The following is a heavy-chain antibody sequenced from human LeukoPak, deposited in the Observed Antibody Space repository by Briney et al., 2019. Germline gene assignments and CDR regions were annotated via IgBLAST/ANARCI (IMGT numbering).Heavy chain of an antibody. V-gene: IGHV1-69*13. J-gene: IGHJ4*02. CDR3: AREVSYYGSGSRYYFDY. Sequence: SVKVSCKASGGTFSSYAISWVRQAPGQGLEWMGGIIPIFGTANYAQKFQGRVTITADESTSTAYMELSSLRSEDTAVYYCAREVSYYGSGSRYYFDYWGQGTLVTVSS. CDR2: IIPIFGTA. D-gene: IGHD3-10*01. CDR1: GGTFSSYA.